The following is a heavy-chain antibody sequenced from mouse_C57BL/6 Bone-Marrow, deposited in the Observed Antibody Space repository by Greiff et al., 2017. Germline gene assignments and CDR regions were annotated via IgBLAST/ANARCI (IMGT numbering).Heavy chain of an antibody. CDR1: GFNIKDDY. Sequence: DVKLVESGAELVRPGASVKLSCTASGFNIKDDYMHWVKQRPEQGLEWIGWIDPENGDTEYASKFQGKATITADTSSNTAYLQLSSLTSEDTAVYYCTTSPTTAFDYWGQGTTLTVSS. V-gene: IGHV14-4*01. J-gene: IGHJ2*01. CDR3: TTSPTTAFDY. D-gene: IGHD1-2*01. CDR2: IDPENGDT.